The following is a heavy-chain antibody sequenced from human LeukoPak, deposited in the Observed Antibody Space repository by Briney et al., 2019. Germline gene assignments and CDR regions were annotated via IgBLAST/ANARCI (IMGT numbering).Heavy chain of an antibody. CDR2: IKQDGSEK. V-gene: IGHV3-7*01. CDR3: ARDRAAGHFDY. Sequence: GGSLRLSCAASGFTFSGFWMTWVRQAPGKGLEWVANIKQDGSEKYYVDSVKGRFTISRDNAKNSLYLQMNSLRAEDTAVYYCARDRAAGHFDYWGQGTLVTVSS. CDR1: GFTFSGFW. J-gene: IGHJ4*02. D-gene: IGHD6-13*01.